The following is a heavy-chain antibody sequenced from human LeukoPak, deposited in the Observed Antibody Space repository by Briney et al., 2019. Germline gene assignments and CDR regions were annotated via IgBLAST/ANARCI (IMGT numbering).Heavy chain of an antibody. CDR3: AKDLSKQHLVGRGGGGNYYYMDV. Sequence: GGSLRLSCAASGFTFDDYAMHWVRQAPGKGLEWVSLISWDGDSTYYADSVKGRFTISRDNSKNSLYLQMSSLRAEDTAVYYCAKDLSKQHLVGRGGGGNYYYMDVWGKGTTVTVSS. CDR1: GFTFDDYA. D-gene: IGHD6-13*01. CDR2: ISWDGDST. J-gene: IGHJ6*03. V-gene: IGHV3-43D*03.